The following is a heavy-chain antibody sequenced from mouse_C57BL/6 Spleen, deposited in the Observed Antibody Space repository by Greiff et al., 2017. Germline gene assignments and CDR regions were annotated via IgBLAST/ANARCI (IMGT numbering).Heavy chain of an antibody. CDR3: ARTYSNHYYAMDY. J-gene: IGHJ4*01. Sequence: QVQLQQSGPELVKPGASVKISCKASGYAFSRSWMNWVKQRPGQGLEWIGRIYPGDGDTNYNGKFQGQATLTADKSSSTAYMQLSSLTSEDSAVYFCARTYSNHYYAMDYWGQGTSVTVSS. V-gene: IGHV1-82*01. D-gene: IGHD2-5*01. CDR1: GYAFSRSW. CDR2: IYPGDGDT.